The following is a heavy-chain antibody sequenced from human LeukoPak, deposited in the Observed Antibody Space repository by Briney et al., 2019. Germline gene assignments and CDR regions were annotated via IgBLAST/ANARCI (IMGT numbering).Heavy chain of an antibody. Sequence: PGGSLRLSCAASGFTFSSYAMSWVRQAPGKGLEWVSAISGSGGSTYYADSVKGRFTISRDNSKNTLYLQMNSLRAEDTAVYYCAKDRWMWFGESSSLDYWGQGTLVTVSS. V-gene: IGHV3-23*01. CDR1: GFTFSSYA. CDR3: AKDRWMWFGESSSLDY. CDR2: ISGSGGST. J-gene: IGHJ4*02. D-gene: IGHD3-10*01.